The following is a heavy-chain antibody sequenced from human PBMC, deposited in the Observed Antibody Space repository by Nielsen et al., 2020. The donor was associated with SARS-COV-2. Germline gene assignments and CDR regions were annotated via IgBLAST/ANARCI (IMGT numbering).Heavy chain of an antibody. Sequence: GESLKISCAASGFTFSNFAMNWVRQAPGKGLERVAGIWHDGSNKQYADSVRGRFTISRDNSKNTVHLQMNSLRAEDTATYYCANNRLGVAATFDNWGQGTLVTVSS. CDR2: IWHDGSNK. CDR1: GFTFSNFA. CDR3: ANNRLGVAATFDN. V-gene: IGHV3-33*03. D-gene: IGHD6-19*01. J-gene: IGHJ4*02.